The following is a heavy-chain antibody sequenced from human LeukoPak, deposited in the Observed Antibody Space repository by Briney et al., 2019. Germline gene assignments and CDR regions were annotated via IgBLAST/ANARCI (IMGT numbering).Heavy chain of an antibody. D-gene: IGHD3-10*01. CDR3: TRDSQLEWFYS. CDR1: GGSISRSSDY. CDR2: IYYDGST. V-gene: IGHV4-39*07. Sequence: SETLSLTCSVSGGSISRSSDYWGWIRQSPGEGLEWIGTIYYDGSTYYNPSLKSRVTISLDTSKNQFSLNLSSVTAADTAVYYCTRDSQLEWFYSWGQGTLVTVSS. J-gene: IGHJ5*01.